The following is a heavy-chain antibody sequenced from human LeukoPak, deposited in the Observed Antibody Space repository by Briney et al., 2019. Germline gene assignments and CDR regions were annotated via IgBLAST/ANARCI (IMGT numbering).Heavy chain of an antibody. Sequence: ASVKVSCKASGYTFTSYDINWVRQATGQGLEWMGWMNPNSSNTGYAQKFQGRVTMTRNTSISTAYMELSSLRSEDTAVYYCARGGYSSSWYLGVAFDIWGQGTMVTVSS. CDR3: ARGGYSSSWYLGVAFDI. D-gene: IGHD6-13*01. J-gene: IGHJ3*02. CDR1: GYTFTSYD. V-gene: IGHV1-8*01. CDR2: MNPNSSNT.